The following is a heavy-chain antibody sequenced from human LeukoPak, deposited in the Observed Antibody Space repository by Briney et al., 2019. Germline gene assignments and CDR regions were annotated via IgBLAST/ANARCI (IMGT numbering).Heavy chain of an antibody. CDR1: GFTFSSYG. V-gene: IGHV3-33*06. Sequence: GGSLRLSCAASGFTFSSYGMHWVRQAPGKGLEWVAVIWYDGSNKYYADSVKGRFTISRDNSKNTLYLQMNSLRAEDTAEYYCAKVNYYDSTGFFDYWGQGTLVTVSS. CDR3: AKVNYYDSTGFFDY. CDR2: IWYDGSNK. J-gene: IGHJ4*02. D-gene: IGHD3-22*01.